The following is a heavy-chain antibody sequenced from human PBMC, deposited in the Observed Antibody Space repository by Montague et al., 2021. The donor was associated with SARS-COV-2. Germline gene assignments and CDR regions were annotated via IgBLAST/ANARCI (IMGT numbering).Heavy chain of an antibody. D-gene: IGHD3-10*01. Sequence: SETLSLTCTVSGGSISSYHHYWGWIRQPPGKGLEWIGAMYYSGSTWLNPSLKSRVTISVDTSKNQLSLNLSSVTAADTAVYYCACGEITTRGLIYYYGMDVWGQGTTVTVSS. CDR2: MYYSGST. CDR1: GGSISSYHHY. CDR3: ACGEITTRGLIYYYGMDV. J-gene: IGHJ6*02. V-gene: IGHV4-39*07.